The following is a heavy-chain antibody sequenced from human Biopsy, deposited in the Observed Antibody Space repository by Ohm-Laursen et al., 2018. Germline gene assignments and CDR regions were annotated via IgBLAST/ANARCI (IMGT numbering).Heavy chain of an antibody. D-gene: IGHD1-26*01. Sequence: SSVKVSCQASGGTFINYAISWVRQAPGQGLEWMGGIIPMFGTANYAQMFQGRVTISADESTSASYMELSSLTTEDTAIYYCARGPHSGSHSCFDYWGRGTLVTVSS. CDR2: IIPMFGTA. CDR3: ARGPHSGSHSCFDY. V-gene: IGHV1-69*01. CDR1: GGTFINYA. J-gene: IGHJ4*02.